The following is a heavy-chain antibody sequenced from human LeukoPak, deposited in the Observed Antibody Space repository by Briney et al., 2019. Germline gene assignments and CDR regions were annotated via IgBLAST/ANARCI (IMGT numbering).Heavy chain of an antibody. D-gene: IGHD6-13*01. CDR1: GFTFSSYA. V-gene: IGHV3-64*01. CDR3: ARARYSRVGFDY. CDR2: ISSNGGST. J-gene: IGHJ4*02. Sequence: PGGSLRLSCAASGFTFSSYAMHWVRQAPGKGLEYVSAISSNGGSTYYANSVKGRFTISRDNSKNTLYLQMGSLRAEDMAVYYCARARYSRVGFDYWGQGTLVTVSS.